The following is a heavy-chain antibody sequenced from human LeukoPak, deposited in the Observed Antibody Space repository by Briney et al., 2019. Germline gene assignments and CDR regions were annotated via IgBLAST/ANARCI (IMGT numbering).Heavy chain of an antibody. CDR1: GFTVSSNY. V-gene: IGHV3-66*01. D-gene: IGHD3-10*01. CDR2: IYSGGST. J-gene: IGHJ4*02. Sequence: GGSLRLSCAASGFTVSSNYMSWVRQAPGKGLEWVSVIYSGGSTYYADSVKGRFTISRDNSKNTLYLQMNSLRAEDTAVYYCAKGALWFGEFPTDYWGQGTLVTVSS. CDR3: AKGALWFGEFPTDY.